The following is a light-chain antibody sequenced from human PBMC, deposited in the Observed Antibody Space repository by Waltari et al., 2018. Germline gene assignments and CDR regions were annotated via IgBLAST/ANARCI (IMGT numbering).Light chain of an antibody. CDR2: AVS. CDR1: SSDVGGYNY. CDR3: SSYTSSSTSVV. Sequence: QSALTQPASVSWSPGQSITIPCTGTSSDVGGYNYFSWYQQHPGKAPKLMIYAVSNRPSGVSNRFSGSKSGNTASLTISGLQAEDEADYYCSSYTSSSTSVVFGGGTKLTVL. J-gene: IGLJ2*01. V-gene: IGLV2-14*01.